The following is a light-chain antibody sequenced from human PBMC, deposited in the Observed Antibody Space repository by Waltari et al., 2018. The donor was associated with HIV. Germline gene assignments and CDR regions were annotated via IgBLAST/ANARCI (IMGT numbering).Light chain of an antibody. CDR3: VGWDSRLRGYV. CDR1: SSNIENDN. CDR2: KDT. V-gene: IGLV1-47*01. J-gene: IGLJ1*01. Sequence: QSVLTQPPSASGAPGQRVTISCSGSSSNIENDNVYWYQQFPGAAPKLLISKDTQRPSGVPDRFTGSKSGTSASLAIGGLRSDDEADYYCVGWDSRLRGYVFGAGTKVTVL.